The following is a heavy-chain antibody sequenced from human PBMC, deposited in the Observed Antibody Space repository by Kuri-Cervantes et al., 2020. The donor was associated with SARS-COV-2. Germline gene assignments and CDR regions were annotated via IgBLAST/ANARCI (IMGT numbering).Heavy chain of an antibody. Sequence: GGSLRLSCETSGFTFRSHAMSWVRQAPGKGLEWVASFTGSSGRPDYADSVKGRFIISRDNSQNTLSLEMNFLRDDDTAVYYCAKGRAYGSGSYPDAFDVWGQGTRVTVSS. D-gene: IGHD3-10*01. V-gene: IGHV3-23*01. CDR1: GFTFRSHA. CDR3: AKGRAYGSGSYPDAFDV. CDR2: FTGSSGRP. J-gene: IGHJ3*01.